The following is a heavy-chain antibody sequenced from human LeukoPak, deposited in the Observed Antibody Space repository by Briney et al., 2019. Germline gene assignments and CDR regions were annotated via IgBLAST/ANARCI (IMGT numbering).Heavy chain of an antibody. Sequence: GGSLRLSCAASGFTFSTYWMHWVRQAPGKGLVWVARIRPEGTTTAYADPVKGRFTISRDNAKNTLFLQMNSLSAEDTAVYYCARDLDWILFDYWGQGTLVTVSS. CDR3: ARDLDWILFDY. CDR1: GFTFSTYW. V-gene: IGHV3-74*03. D-gene: IGHD3-9*01. CDR2: IRPEGTTT. J-gene: IGHJ4*02.